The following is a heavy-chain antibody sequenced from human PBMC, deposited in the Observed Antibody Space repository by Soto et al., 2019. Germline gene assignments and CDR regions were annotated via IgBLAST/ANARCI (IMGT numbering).Heavy chain of an antibody. D-gene: IGHD3-10*01. V-gene: IGHV1-2*04. Sequence: ASVKVSCKASGYTFTGYYMHWVRQAPGQGLEWMGWINPNSGGTNYAQKFQGWVTMTRDTSISTAYMELSRLRSDDTAVYYCARGNYYGSGSSLQLSYYYYGTDVWGQGTKVTVSS. CDR2: INPNSGGT. CDR3: ARGNYYGSGSSLQLSYYYYGTDV. CDR1: GYTFTGYY. J-gene: IGHJ6*02.